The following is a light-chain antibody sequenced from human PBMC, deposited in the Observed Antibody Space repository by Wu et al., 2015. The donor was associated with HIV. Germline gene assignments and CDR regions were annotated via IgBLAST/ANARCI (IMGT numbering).Light chain of an antibody. CDR3: QQSGSSPLT. V-gene: IGKV3-20*01. CDR1: QRISYTD. CDR2: GAS. J-gene: IGKJ1*01. Sequence: EIVLRQSPGTLSLSPGERAILSCRASQRISYTDLAWYQHKPGQAPRLVIFGASTRATGIPERFSGSGAGTDFNLVISRLEPEDFAVYYCQQSGSSPLTFGQGTKVEIK.